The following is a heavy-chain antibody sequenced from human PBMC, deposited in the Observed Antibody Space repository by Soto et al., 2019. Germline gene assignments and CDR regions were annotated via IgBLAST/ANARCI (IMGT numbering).Heavy chain of an antibody. J-gene: IGHJ6*02. CDR3: ARWYDILTGYYNPLAYYYYYGMDV. CDR2: ISSSGSTI. V-gene: IGHV3-11*01. Sequence: PGGSLRLSCAASGFTFSDYYMSWIRQAPGKGLEWVSYISSSGSTIYYADSVKGRFTISRDNAKNSLYLQMNSLRAEDTAVYHCARWYDILTGYYNPLAYYYYYGMDVWGQGTTVTVSS. D-gene: IGHD3-9*01. CDR1: GFTFSDYY.